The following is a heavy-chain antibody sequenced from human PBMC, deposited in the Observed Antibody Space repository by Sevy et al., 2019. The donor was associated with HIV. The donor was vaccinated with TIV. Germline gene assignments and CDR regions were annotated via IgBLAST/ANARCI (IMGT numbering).Heavy chain of an antibody. D-gene: IGHD3-3*01. J-gene: IGHJ3*02. Sequence: ASVKVSCKASGYTFTDYYLHWIRQAPGQGLQWMGWIAPSNGATNYAQKFQGRVTMTRDTSISTAYMEWSRLRSDDTTVYYCARGGVLRFLGGAFDIWGQGTMVTVSS. CDR3: ARGGVLRFLGGAFDI. CDR2: IAPSNGAT. V-gene: IGHV1-2*02. CDR1: GYTFTDYY.